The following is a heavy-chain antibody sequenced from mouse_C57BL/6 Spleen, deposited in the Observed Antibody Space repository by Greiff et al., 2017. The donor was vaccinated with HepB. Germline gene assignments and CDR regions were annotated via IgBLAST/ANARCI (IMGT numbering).Heavy chain of an antibody. CDR2: INPNNGGT. J-gene: IGHJ3*01. D-gene: IGHD2-4*01. V-gene: IGHV1-22*01. CDR3: AREDYDYDVFAY. Sequence: EVQLQQSGPELVKPGASVKMSCKASGYTFTDYNMHWVKQSHGKSLEWIGYINPNNGGTSYNKKFKGKATLTVNKSSSTAYMELRSLTSEDSAVYYCAREDYDYDVFAYWGQGTLVTVSA. CDR1: GYTFTDYN.